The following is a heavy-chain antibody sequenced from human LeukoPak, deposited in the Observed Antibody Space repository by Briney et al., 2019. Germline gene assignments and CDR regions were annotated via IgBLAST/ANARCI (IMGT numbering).Heavy chain of an antibody. CDR1: GYSFTTYW. V-gene: IGHV5-51*01. J-gene: IGHJ3*02. D-gene: IGHD3-3*01. CDR3: ANGANYDFWSGYYQKRVDCFEI. CDR2: IYPGDSDT. Sequence: GESLKISCKGSGYSFTTYWIGWVRQMPGKGLEWMGIIYPGDSDTRYGPSFQGQVTISADKSISTAYLQWSSLKASDTAMYYCANGANYDFWSGYYQKRVDCFEIWGQGTMVTVSS.